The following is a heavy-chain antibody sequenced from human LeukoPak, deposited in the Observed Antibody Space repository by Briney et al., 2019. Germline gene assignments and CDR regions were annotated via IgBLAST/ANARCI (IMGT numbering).Heavy chain of an antibody. D-gene: IGHD1-26*01. CDR1: GFTVSSNY. Sequence: PGGSLRLSCAASGFTVSSNYMSWVRQAPGKGLEWVSVLYSGGTTYYADAVKGRFSISRDDSKNTLYLQLNSLRAEDTAVYYRARSSGNYLIFDFWGQGTLVTVSS. CDR2: LYSGGTT. J-gene: IGHJ4*02. V-gene: IGHV3-66*01. CDR3: ARSSGNYLIFDF.